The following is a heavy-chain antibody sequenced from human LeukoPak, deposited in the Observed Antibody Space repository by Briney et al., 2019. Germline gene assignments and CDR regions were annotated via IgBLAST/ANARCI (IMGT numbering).Heavy chain of an antibody. CDR1: GFTFGDYV. D-gene: IGHD3-22*01. Sequence: PGRSLRLSCTASGFTFGDYVMSWVRQAPGKGLEWVGFIRSKAYGWTTKNAASVKGRFTISRDDSRSIAYLQMNSLKTEDTAVYYCTRRYNYDSSGYYYVRDAFDIWGQGTMVTVSS. J-gene: IGHJ3*02. CDR2: IRSKAYGWTT. CDR3: TRRYNYDSSGYYYVRDAFDI. V-gene: IGHV3-49*04.